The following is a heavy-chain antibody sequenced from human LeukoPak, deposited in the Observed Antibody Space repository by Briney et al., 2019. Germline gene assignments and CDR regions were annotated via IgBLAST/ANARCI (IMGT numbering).Heavy chain of an antibody. V-gene: IGHV3-30-3*01. CDR2: ISYDGSNK. J-gene: IGHJ4*02. CDR3: ARAEHYSTFDY. Sequence: GGSLRLSCAASGFTFSSYAMHWVRQAPGKGLEWVAVISYDGSNKYYADSVKGRFTISRDNSKNTLYLQMNSLRAEDTAVYYCARAEHYSTFDYWGQGTLVTVSS. D-gene: IGHD4-11*01. CDR1: GFTFSSYA.